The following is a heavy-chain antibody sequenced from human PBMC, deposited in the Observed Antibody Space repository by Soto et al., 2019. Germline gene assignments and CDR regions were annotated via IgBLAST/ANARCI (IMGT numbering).Heavy chain of an antibody. CDR2: IYPGDSDT. D-gene: IGHD4-4*01. V-gene: IGHV5-51*01. CDR1: GYSFTSYW. Sequence: PGESLKISFQGSGYSFTSYWIGWVRQMPGKGLEWMGIIYPGDSDTRYSPSFQGQVTISADKSISTAYLQWSSLKASDTAMYDCARQMVTPYYYYGMDVWGQGTTVTVSS. J-gene: IGHJ6*02. CDR3: ARQMVTPYYYYGMDV.